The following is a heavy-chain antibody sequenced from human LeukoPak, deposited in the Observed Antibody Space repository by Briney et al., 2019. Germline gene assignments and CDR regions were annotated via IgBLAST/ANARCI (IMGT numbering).Heavy chain of an antibody. CDR2: SGGSGGRT. J-gene: IGHJ4*02. Sequence: GGSLRLSCVASGFTFPRHAMSWVRQAPGKGLEWVASSGGSGGRTHYADSVKGRFTISRDNSQNTVYLHMNSLRADDAAVYYCAQEHFDTSGYYSRFDNWGQGILVTVSS. CDR1: GFTFPRHA. CDR3: AQEHFDTSGYYSRFDN. D-gene: IGHD3-22*01. V-gene: IGHV3-23*01.